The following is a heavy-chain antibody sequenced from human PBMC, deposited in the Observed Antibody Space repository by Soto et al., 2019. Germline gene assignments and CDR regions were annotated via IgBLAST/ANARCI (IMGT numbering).Heavy chain of an antibody. D-gene: IGHD2-2*01. J-gene: IGHJ6*03. CDR3: SGYSLRNVPAAIVGCYYYIDV. V-gene: IGHV1-69*02. CDR2: IIPILGIA. CDR1: GGTLSSYT. Sequence: SVKVSCKASGGTLSSYTISWVRQAPGQGLEWMGRIIPILGIANYSQKFQGRVTITADKSTSTAYMELSSLRSEDTAVYYCSGYSLRNVPAAIVGCYYYIDVWGKGTSVTVSS.